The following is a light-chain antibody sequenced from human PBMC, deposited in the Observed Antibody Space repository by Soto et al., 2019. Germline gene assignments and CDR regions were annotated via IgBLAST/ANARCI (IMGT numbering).Light chain of an antibody. V-gene: IGLV2-11*01. CDR1: SSDVGGYNH. CDR3: CSYAGSYTLA. Sequence: QSALTQPRSVSGSPGQSVTISCTGTSSDVGGYNHVSWYQHHPGKAPKLMIYDVTKRPSGVPDRFSGSKSGNTASLTISGLQAEDEADYYCCSYAGSYTLAFAGGTKVTVL. J-gene: IGLJ2*01. CDR2: DVT.